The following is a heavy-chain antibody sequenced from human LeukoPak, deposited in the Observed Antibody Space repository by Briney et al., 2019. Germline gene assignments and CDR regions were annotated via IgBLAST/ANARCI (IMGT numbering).Heavy chain of an antibody. CDR2: INHSGST. V-gene: IGHV4-34*01. CDR1: GGPFSGYY. CDR3: ARGGRIRYFDWSPKDGMDV. Sequence: SETLSLTCAVYGGPFSGYYWSWIRQPPGKGLEWIGEINHSGSTNYNPSLKSRVTISVDTSKNQFSLKLSSVTAADTAVYYCARGGRIRYFDWSPKDGMDVWGQGTTVTVSS. J-gene: IGHJ6*02. D-gene: IGHD3-9*01.